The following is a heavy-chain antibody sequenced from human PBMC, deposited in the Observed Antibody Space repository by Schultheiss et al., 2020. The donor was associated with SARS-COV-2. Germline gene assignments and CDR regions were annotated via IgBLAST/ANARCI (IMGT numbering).Heavy chain of an antibody. D-gene: IGHD3-16*01. Sequence: SQTLSLTCTVSGGSVSSGDYYWSWIRQPPGKGLEWIGYIYYSGSPNHNPSLKSRVTISVDTSKNQFSLKLSSVTAADTAVYYCARGGSNALYHYYYNGMDVWGQGTTVTVSS. CDR1: GGSVSSGDYY. CDR3: ARGGSNALYHYYYNGMDV. CDR2: IYYSGSP. V-gene: IGHV4-61*08. J-gene: IGHJ6*02.